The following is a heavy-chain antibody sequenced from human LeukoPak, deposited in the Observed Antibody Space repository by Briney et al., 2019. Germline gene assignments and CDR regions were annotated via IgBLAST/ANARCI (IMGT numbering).Heavy chain of an antibody. Sequence: GGSLRLTCAASGFTSSTYGMHWVRQAPGKGLEWVAFIRDDGSNKYYADSVKGRFTISRDNSKNTLYLQMNSLRAEDTAVYSCAKDFDGYTYGNLDYWGQGTPVTVSS. J-gene: IGHJ4*02. D-gene: IGHD5-18*01. V-gene: IGHV3-30*02. CDR3: AKDFDGYTYGNLDY. CDR1: GFTSSTYG. CDR2: IRDDGSNK.